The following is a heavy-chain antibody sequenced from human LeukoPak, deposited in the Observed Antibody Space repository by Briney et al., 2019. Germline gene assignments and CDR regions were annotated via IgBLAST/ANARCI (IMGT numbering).Heavy chain of an antibody. J-gene: IGHJ4*02. CDR2: INRNGSGD. CDR1: GFRFDGYA. D-gene: IGHD6-19*01. Sequence: TGGSLRLSCAVSGFRFDGYAMHWVRQVPGKGLEWVSSINRNGSGDLYADSVKGRFTISRDNAKNSLYLHMTSLGTEDTALYYCARGRRTVAGHFDSWGQGTLVTVSS. V-gene: IGHV3-9*01. CDR3: ARGRRTVAGHFDS.